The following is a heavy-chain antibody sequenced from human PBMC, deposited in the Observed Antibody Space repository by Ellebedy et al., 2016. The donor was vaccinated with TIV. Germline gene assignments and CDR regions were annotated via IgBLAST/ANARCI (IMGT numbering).Heavy chain of an antibody. D-gene: IGHD3-22*01. J-gene: IGHJ4*02. V-gene: IGHV1-3*01. CDR1: GYNFIRNS. Sequence: AASVKVSCKASGYNFIRNSIHWVRQAPGQRLEWMGWINGGNGQTRCSQRFQGRVTISRDTSATTAYMELSSLRSEDTAVYYCAREYYYKNGGPGNYWGQGILVTVSS. CDR3: AREYYYKNGGPGNY. CDR2: INGGNGQT.